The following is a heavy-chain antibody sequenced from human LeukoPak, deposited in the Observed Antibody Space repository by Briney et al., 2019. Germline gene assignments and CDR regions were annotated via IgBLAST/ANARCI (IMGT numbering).Heavy chain of an antibody. J-gene: IGHJ4*02. CDR2: ISRSSSYI. V-gene: IGHV3-21*01. CDR3: ASTLLLLWFGELFSDY. CDR1: GFTFSSYS. D-gene: IGHD3-10*01. Sequence: GGSLRLSCAASGFTFSSYSMNWVRQAPGKGLEWVSSISRSSSYIYYADSVKGRFTISRDNAKKSLYLQMNSLRAEDTAVYYCASTLLLLWFGELFSDYWGQGTLVTVSS.